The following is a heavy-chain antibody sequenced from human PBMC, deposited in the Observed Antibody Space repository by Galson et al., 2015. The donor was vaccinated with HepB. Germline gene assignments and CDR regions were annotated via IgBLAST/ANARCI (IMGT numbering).Heavy chain of an antibody. CDR1: GYSFTAYY. V-gene: IGHV1-2*02. CDR2: IVPNSAAT. Sequence: SVKVSCKVVGYSFTAYYIHWVRQAPGQGLEWMGWIVPNSAATNYAQKFQGRVTITRDTSISTAYMELSRLTSDDTAVYYCARSPAAGIDGHYWGQGTLVTVSS. D-gene: IGHD6-13*01. J-gene: IGHJ4*02. CDR3: ARSPAAGIDGHY.